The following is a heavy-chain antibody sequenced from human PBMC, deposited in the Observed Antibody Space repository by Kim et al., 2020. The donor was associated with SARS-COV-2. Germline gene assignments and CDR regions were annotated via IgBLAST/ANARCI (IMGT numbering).Heavy chain of an antibody. D-gene: IGHD4-17*01. J-gene: IGHJ6*02. Sequence: GKGRFTIARDNSKNTLYLQINSLRAEDTAVYYCAKEGRGDYVFYYYGMDVWGQGTTVTVSS. CDR3: AKEGRGDYVFYYYGMDV. V-gene: IGHV3-23*01.